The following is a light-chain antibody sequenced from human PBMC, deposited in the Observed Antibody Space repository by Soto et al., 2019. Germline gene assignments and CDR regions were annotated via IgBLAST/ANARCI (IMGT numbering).Light chain of an antibody. CDR3: YSYSAYTTLWV. CDR1: ASDIGNYNY. V-gene: IGLV2-14*01. CDR2: GVS. Sequence: QSALTQPASVSGSPGQSITISCTGTASDIGNYNYVSWYQVHPGKAPKLLIYGVSNRPSGVSNRFSGSKSGNAASLTISGLQAEDEADYNCYSYSAYTTLWVFGGGTKLTVL. J-gene: IGLJ3*02.